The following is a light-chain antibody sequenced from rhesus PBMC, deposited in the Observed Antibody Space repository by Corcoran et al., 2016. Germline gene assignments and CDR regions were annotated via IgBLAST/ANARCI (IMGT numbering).Light chain of an antibody. V-gene: IGKV1-22*01. Sequence: DIQMTQSPSSLSASVGDTVTITCRASQGISSWLAWYQQKPGKAPKLLIDKAFSLQSGVPSRFSGSGSGTDFTLTISSLQSDDFATYYCQQYNSRPFTFGPGTKLDIK. J-gene: IGKJ3*01. CDR3: QQYNSRPFT. CDR1: QGISSW. CDR2: KAF.